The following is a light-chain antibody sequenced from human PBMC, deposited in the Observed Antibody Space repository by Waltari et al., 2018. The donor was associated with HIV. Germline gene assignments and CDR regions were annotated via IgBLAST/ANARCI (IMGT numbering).Light chain of an antibody. V-gene: IGLV3-1*01. J-gene: IGLJ2*01. Sequence: SDELTQPPSVSVSPGQTASLTCSGDKLGDKSVCWYQQKPGQSPVVVIYQDDKRPSGIPERFSGSNSGNTATLTISGTQAMDEADYYCQAWDSSTEVFGGGTKLTV. CDR1: KLGDKS. CDR2: QDD. CDR3: QAWDSSTEV.